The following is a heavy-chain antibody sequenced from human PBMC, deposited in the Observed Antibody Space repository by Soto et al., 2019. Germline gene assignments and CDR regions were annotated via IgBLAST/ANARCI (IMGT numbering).Heavy chain of an antibody. Sequence: QVQLVQSGAEVKKPGSSVKVSCKASGGTFSSYAISWVRQAPGQGLEWMGGIIPIFGTANYAQKFQGRVTITADESTSTAYMELSSLRSEDTAVYYCARVDCSGGSCHGGDFDPWGQGTLVTVSS. D-gene: IGHD2-15*01. J-gene: IGHJ5*02. CDR3: ARVDCSGGSCHGGDFDP. CDR2: IIPIFGTA. V-gene: IGHV1-69*01. CDR1: GGTFSSYA.